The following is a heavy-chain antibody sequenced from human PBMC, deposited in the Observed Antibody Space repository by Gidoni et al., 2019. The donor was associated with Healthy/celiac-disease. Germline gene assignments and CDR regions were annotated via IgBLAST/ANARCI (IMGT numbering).Heavy chain of an antibody. CDR2: ISSSGSTI. CDR3: ARGGKWELLRVFDY. CDR1: GFTFSDYY. Sequence: AASGFTFSDYYMSWIRQAPGKGLEWVSYISSSGSTIYYADSVKGRFTISRDNAKNSLYLQMNSLRAEDTAVYYCARGGKWELLRVFDYWGQGTLVTVSS. J-gene: IGHJ4*02. V-gene: IGHV3-11*01. D-gene: IGHD1-26*01.